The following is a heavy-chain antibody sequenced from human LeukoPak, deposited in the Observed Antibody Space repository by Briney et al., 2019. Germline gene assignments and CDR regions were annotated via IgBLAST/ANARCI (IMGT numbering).Heavy chain of an antibody. J-gene: IGHJ4*02. Sequence: ASLKVSCKASGYTFIGYYIHWVRQAPGQGLEWMGWINPNSGGTNYAQKFQGWVTMTRDTSISTAYMELSRLRSDDTAVYYCARGGPLAAAFPVDYWGQGTLVTVSS. CDR3: ARGGPLAAAFPVDY. D-gene: IGHD6-13*01. CDR1: GYTFIGYY. V-gene: IGHV1-2*04. CDR2: INPNSGGT.